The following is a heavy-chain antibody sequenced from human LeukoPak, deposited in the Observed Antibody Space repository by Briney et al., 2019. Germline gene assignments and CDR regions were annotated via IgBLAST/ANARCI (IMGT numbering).Heavy chain of an antibody. D-gene: IGHD5-18*01. CDR1: GFTVSSNY. V-gene: IGHV3-53*01. J-gene: IGHJ6*02. CDR3: AKGGYGIYYYYYGMDV. Sequence: GGSLRLSCAASGFTVSSNYMSWVRQAPGKGLEWVSVIYSGGSTYYADSVKGRFTISRDNSKNTLYLQMNSLRAEDTAVYYCAKGGYGIYYYYYGMDVWGQGTTVTVSS. CDR2: IYSGGST.